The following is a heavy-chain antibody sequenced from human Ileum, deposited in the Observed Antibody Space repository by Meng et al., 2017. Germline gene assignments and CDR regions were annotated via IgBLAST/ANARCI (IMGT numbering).Heavy chain of an antibody. CDR2: IGSGDGTT. CDR1: GFTFSSYA. D-gene: IGHD2/OR15-2a*01. CDR3: ARAPRGAVLHAFDM. J-gene: IGHJ3*02. V-gene: IGHV3-23*01. Sequence: GGSLRLSCVASGFTFSSYAMSWVRQAPGKGLEYVSTIGSGDGTTYYADSVKGRFTISRDNSKNTLYLQMNSLRVEDTAVYSCARAPRGAVLHAFDMWGQGTMVTVSS.